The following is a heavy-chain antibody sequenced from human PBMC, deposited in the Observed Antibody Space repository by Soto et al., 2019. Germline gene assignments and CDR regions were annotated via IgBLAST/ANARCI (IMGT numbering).Heavy chain of an antibody. Sequence: SETLSLTCAVYGGSFSGYYWSWIRQPPGKGLEWIGEINHSGSTNYNPSLKSRVTISVDTSKNQFSLKLSSVTAADTAVYYCARGVGAAARRVGSWFDPWGQGTLVTVSS. CDR3: ARGVGAAARRVGSWFDP. V-gene: IGHV4-34*01. CDR2: INHSGST. CDR1: GGSFSGYY. D-gene: IGHD6-6*01. J-gene: IGHJ5*02.